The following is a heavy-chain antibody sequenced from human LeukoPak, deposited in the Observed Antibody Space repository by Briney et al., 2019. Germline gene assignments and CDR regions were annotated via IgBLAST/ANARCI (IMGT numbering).Heavy chain of an antibody. CDR1: GYTFTSYD. J-gene: IGHJ5*02. CDR3: ARGGPYQLLLDGLDP. V-gene: IGHV1-8*03. CDR2: MNPNSGNT. D-gene: IGHD2-2*01. Sequence: ASVKVSCKASGYTFTSYDINWVRQATEQGLEWMGWMNPNSGNTGYAQKFQGRVTITRNTSISTAYMELSSLRSEDTAVYYCARGGPYQLLLDGLDPWGQGTLVTVSS.